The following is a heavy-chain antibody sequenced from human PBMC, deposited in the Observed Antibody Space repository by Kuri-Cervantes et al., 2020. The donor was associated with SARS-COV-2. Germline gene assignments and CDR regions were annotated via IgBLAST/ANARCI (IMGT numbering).Heavy chain of an antibody. D-gene: IGHD3-22*01. J-gene: IGHJ4*02. CDR1: GFTFSSYA. CDR2: ISGSGGST. V-gene: IGHV3-23*01. Sequence: GESLKISCATSGFTFSSYAMSWVRQAPGKGLEWVSAISGSGGSTHYADSVKGRFTISRDNSKNTLYLQMNSLRAEDTAVYYCAKGGYYYDSSGYYLFDYWGQGTLVTVSS. CDR3: AKGGYYYDSSGYYLFDY.